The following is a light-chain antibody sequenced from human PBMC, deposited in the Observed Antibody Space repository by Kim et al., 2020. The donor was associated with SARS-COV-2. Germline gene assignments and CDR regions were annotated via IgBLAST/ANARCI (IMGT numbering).Light chain of an antibody. CDR3: KKYNAAPWT. Sequence: ASVVDRVTITCRASQGISNSLAWYQQKPGKVPKVLFYSATALQSGVPSRFSGIGSGTDFTLTISSLQPVDVATYYCKKYNAAPWTFGQGTKVDIK. CDR2: SAT. CDR1: QGISNS. V-gene: IGKV1-27*01. J-gene: IGKJ1*01.